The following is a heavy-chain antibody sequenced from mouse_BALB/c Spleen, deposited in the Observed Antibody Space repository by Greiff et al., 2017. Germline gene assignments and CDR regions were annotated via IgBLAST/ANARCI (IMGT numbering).Heavy chain of an antibody. D-gene: IGHD2-4*01. J-gene: IGHJ3*01. V-gene: IGHV2-9*02. Sequence: QVQLKQSGPGLVAPSQSLSITCTVSGFSLTSYGVHWVRLPPGKGLEWLGVIWAGGSTNYNSALMSRLSISKDNSKSQVFLKMNSLQTDDTAMYYCARAMITSWFAYWGQGTLVTVSA. CDR1: GFSLTSYG. CDR2: IWAGGST. CDR3: ARAMITSWFAY.